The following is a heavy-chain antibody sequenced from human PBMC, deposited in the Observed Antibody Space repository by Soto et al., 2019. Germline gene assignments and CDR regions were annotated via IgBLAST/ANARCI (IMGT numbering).Heavy chain of an antibody. CDR2: IYLSGNT. D-gene: IGHD6-19*01. J-gene: IGHJ4*02. CDR3: SKELKPYNSGWYFALS. V-gene: IGHV4-4*07. CDR1: GGSISSHY. Sequence: SETLSLTCTVSGGSISSHYWSWIRQPAGKGLEWIGRIYLSGNTKINPSLKNRVTMSVDASKNQFSLNLKSVTAADTAVYYCSKELKPYNSGWYFALSGGQGTLVTVSS.